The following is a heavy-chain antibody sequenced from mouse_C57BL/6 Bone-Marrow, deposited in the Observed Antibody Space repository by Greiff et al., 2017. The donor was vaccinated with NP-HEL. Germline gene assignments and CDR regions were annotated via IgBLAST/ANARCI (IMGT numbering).Heavy chain of an antibody. J-gene: IGHJ3*01. CDR1: GYTFTDYY. D-gene: IGHD2-2*01. Sequence: EVQLQQSGPELVKPGASVKMSCKASGYTFTDYYMHWVKQSHGKSLEWIGYIYPNNGGNGYNQKFKGKATLTVDKSSSTAYMELRSLPSEDSAVYYCAGGYGYPAWFAYWGQGTLVTVSA. CDR3: AGGYGYPAWFAY. CDR2: IYPNNGGN. V-gene: IGHV1-34*01.